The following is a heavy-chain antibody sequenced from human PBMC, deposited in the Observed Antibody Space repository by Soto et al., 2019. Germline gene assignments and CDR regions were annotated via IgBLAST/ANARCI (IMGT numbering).Heavy chain of an antibody. V-gene: IGHV3-30*18. D-gene: IGHD3-22*01. J-gene: IGHJ4*02. CDR1: GFTFSSYG. CDR2: ISYDGSNK. Sequence: GGSLRLSCAASGFTFSSYGMHWVRQAPGKGLEWVAVISYDGSNKYYADSVKGRFTISRDNSKNTLYLQMNSLRAEDTAVYYCANAGRYDSSGYYQFDYWGQGTLVTVSS. CDR3: ANAGRYDSSGYYQFDY.